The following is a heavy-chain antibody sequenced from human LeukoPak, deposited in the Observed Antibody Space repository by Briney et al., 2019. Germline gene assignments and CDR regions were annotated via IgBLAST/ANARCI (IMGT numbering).Heavy chain of an antibody. V-gene: IGHV3-23*01. D-gene: IGHD3-22*01. CDR1: GFTVSSYA. Sequence: GGSLRLSCAASGFTVSSYAMSWVRQAPGKGLEWVSGISGSGDNTYYADSVKGRFTISRDNSKNTLYVQVNSLGTEDTAAYYCAKGSYYDSSGSFYFDYWGQGTLVTVSS. CDR2: ISGSGDNT. J-gene: IGHJ4*02. CDR3: AKGSYYDSSGSFYFDY.